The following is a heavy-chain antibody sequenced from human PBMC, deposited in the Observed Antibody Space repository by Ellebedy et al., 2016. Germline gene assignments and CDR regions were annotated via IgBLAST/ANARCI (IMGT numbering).Heavy chain of an antibody. CDR2: ITSSSSYI. Sequence: GGSLRLSXAASGFTLSDYRMNWVRQAPGMGPEWVSSITSSSSYIFYADSVKGRFIISRDNAKNSVHLQMNSLRVEETAVYYCAKPAGYTSGKLSNDYWGQGTLVTVSS. J-gene: IGHJ4*02. D-gene: IGHD3-22*01. CDR1: GFTLSDYR. V-gene: IGHV3-21*04. CDR3: AKPAGYTSGKLSNDY.